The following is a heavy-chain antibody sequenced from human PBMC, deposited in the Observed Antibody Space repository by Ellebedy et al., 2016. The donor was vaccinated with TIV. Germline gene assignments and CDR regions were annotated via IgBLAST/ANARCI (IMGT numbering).Heavy chain of an antibody. CDR1: GGSISSYY. Sequence: SETLSLTXTVSGGSISSYYWGWIRQPPGKGLEWIGSIYYSGSTYYNPSLKSRVTISVDTSKNQFSLKLSSVTAADTAVYYCARHASSGSYYPFDYWGQGTLVTVSS. CDR2: IYYSGST. CDR3: ARHASSGSYYPFDY. D-gene: IGHD1-26*01. V-gene: IGHV4-39*01. J-gene: IGHJ4*02.